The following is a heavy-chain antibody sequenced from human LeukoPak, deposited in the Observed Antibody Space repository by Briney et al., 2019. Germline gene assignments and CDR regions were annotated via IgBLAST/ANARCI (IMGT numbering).Heavy chain of an antibody. Sequence: SETLSLTCIVSVASISSYYWSWIRQPPGKGLEWSGYIYYSGRTNYNHSLKSRLTISVDTSKNQFSLKLRSVTAADAALYYCARHGPYTSGTYSFDYWGQGGQVTVSS. CDR1: VASISSYY. D-gene: IGHD3-10*01. V-gene: IGHV4-59*08. CDR2: IYYSGRT. CDR3: ARHGPYTSGTYSFDY. J-gene: IGHJ4*02.